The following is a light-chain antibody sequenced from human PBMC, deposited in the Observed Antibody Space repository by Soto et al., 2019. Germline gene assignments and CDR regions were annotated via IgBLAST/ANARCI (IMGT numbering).Light chain of an antibody. CDR1: QSVLYSSNNKNY. V-gene: IGKV4-1*01. Sequence: DIVMTQSPDSLAVSLGERATINCKSSQSVLYSSNNKNYLAWYQQKPGQPPKLLLYWASTRESGVPDRFSGSGSGTDFTLTISSLQAEDVAVYYCQQYYSTHPLTFGGGTRVEIK. J-gene: IGKJ4*01. CDR2: WAS. CDR3: QQYYSTHPLT.